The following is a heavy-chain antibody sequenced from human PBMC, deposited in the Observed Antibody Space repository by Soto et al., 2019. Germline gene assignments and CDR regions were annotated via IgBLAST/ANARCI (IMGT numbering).Heavy chain of an antibody. D-gene: IGHD2-8*01. CDR1: GYSFTDYH. V-gene: IGHV1-2*04. CDR2: INPKSGGT. J-gene: IGHJ6*02. Sequence: VKVSCKASGYSFTDYHIHWVRQAPGQGLEWLGRINPKSGGTSTAQKFQGWVTMTRDRSISTVYMELTRLRSDVTAVYFCARGHSTDCSNGVCSFFYNHEMDVWGQGTTVTVSS. CDR3: ARGHSTDCSNGVCSFFYNHEMDV.